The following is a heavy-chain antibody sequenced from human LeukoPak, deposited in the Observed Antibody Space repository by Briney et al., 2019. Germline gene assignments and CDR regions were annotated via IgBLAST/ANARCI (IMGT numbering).Heavy chain of an antibody. CDR2: IYYSGST. CDR3: TPYDSSGTDAFDI. CDR1: GGSISSSSYY. Sequence: SETLSLTCTVSGGSISSSSYYWGWIRQPPGKGLEWIGSIYYSGSTYYNPSLKSRVTISVDTSKNQFSLKLSSVTAADTAVYYCTPYDSSGTDAFDIWGQGTMVTVSS. V-gene: IGHV4-39*07. J-gene: IGHJ3*02. D-gene: IGHD3-22*01.